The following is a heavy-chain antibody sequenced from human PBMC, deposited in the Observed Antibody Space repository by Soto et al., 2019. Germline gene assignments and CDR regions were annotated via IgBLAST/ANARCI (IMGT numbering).Heavy chain of an antibody. V-gene: IGHV1-18*01. Sequence: KLQGRVTMTTDTSTSTAYMELRSLRSDDTAVYYCARDQNPYSRGWYFDYWGQGTLVTVSS. J-gene: IGHJ4*02. D-gene: IGHD6-19*01. CDR3: ARDQNPYSRGWYFDY.